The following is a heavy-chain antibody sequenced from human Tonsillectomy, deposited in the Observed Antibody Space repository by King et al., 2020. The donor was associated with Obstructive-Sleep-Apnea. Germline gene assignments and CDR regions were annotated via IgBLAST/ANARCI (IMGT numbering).Heavy chain of an antibody. D-gene: IGHD4-23*01. CDR3: ARDLTTVVTPDAFDI. J-gene: IGHJ3*02. Sequence: GRGEPSETLSLTCTVSGGAISSYYWSWIRQPPGKGLEWIGYIYYSGSTNYNPSLKSRVTISVDTSKNQFSLKLSSVTAADTAVYYCARDLTTVVTPDAFDIWGQGTMVTVSS. V-gene: IGHV4-59*01. CDR2: IYYSGST. CDR1: GGAISSYY.